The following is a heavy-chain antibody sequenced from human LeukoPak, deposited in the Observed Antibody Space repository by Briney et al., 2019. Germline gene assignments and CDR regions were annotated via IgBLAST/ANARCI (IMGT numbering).Heavy chain of an antibody. CDR3: ARGAPYYDFWSGYYMGKNAFDI. J-gene: IGHJ3*02. CDR2: ISAYNGNT. D-gene: IGHD3-3*01. CDR1: GYTFTSYG. V-gene: IGHV1-18*01. Sequence: ASAKVSCKASGYTFTSYGISWVRQAPGHGLEWMGWISAYNGNTNYAQKLQGRVTMTTDTSTSTAYMELRSLRSDDTAVYYCARGAPYYDFWSGYYMGKNAFDIWGQGTVVTVSS.